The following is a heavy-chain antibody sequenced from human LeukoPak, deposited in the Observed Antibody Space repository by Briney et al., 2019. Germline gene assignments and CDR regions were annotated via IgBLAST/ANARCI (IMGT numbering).Heavy chain of an antibody. Sequence: EASVKVSCKASGYTFTSYDINWVRQATGQGLEWMGWMNPNSGNTGYAQKFQGRVTMTRNTPISTAYMELSSLRSEDTAVYYCASFRSSGYYYYYYGMDVWGQGTTVTVSS. V-gene: IGHV1-8*01. D-gene: IGHD3-22*01. CDR3: ASFRSSGYYYYYYGMDV. CDR2: MNPNSGNT. CDR1: GYTFTSYD. J-gene: IGHJ6*02.